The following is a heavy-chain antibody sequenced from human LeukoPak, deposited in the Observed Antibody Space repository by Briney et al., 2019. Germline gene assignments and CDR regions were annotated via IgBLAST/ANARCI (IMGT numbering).Heavy chain of an antibody. J-gene: IGHJ3*02. CDR1: GFSFSSYW. CDR3: ARPAFTYPASHFDI. CDR2: IKSDGSST. Sequence: GGSLRLSCAASGFSFSSYWMHWVRQAPGKGLVWVSRIKSDGSSTTYADSVKGRFTISRDNAKNTLYPQMNSLRAEDTAVYYCARPAFTYPASHFDIWGQGTSVTVSS. V-gene: IGHV3-74*01.